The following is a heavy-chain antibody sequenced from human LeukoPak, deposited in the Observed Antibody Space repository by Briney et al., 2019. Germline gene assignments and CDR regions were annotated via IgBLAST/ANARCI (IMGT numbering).Heavy chain of an antibody. V-gene: IGHV1-8*01. CDR3: ARSRSLEKSLITMVRGVRDYYYYYYMDV. Sequence: ASVKVSCKASGYTFTSYDINWVRQATGQGLEWMGWMNPNSGNTGYAQKFQGRVAMTRNTSISTAYMELSSLRSEDTAVYYCARSRSLEKSLITMVRGVRDYYYYYYMDVWGKGTTVTISS. CDR2: MNPNSGNT. CDR1: GYTFTSYD. D-gene: IGHD3-10*01. J-gene: IGHJ6*03.